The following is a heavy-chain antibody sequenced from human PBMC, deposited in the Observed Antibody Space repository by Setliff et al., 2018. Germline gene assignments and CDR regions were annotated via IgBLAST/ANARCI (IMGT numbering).Heavy chain of an antibody. CDR3: ARGPLGSREKNYYYSYMDV. Sequence: ASVKVSCKASGYIFTSYAINWVRQAPGQGLEWMGWISAYNGNTNYAQKLQGRVTMTTDTSTSTAYMGLRSLRSDDTAVYYCARGPLGSREKNYYYSYMDVWGKGTTGTVSS. D-gene: IGHD7-27*01. J-gene: IGHJ6*03. V-gene: IGHV1-18*01. CDR1: GYIFTSYA. CDR2: ISAYNGNT.